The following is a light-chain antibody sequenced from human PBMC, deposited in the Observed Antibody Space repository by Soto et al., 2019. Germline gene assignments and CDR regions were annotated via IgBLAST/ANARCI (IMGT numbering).Light chain of an antibody. J-gene: IGKJ1*01. CDR2: GAS. V-gene: IGKV3-20*01. Sequence: EIVLTQSPGTLSLSPGERATLSCRASQSFNSIYLAWYHQKPGQAPRLLIYGASSRATGIPDRFSGSGSGTDFTLTISRLEPEDFAVYYCQQYGSSPWTFGQGTKVDI. CDR3: QQYGSSPWT. CDR1: QSFNSIY.